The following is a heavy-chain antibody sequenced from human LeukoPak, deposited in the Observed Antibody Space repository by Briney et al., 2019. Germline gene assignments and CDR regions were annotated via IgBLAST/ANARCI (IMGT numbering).Heavy chain of an antibody. J-gene: IGHJ5*02. CDR2: IYYSGST. CDR1: GGSISSYY. D-gene: IGHD3-10*01. CDR3: ARQERAYGSARFDP. V-gene: IGHV4-59*08. Sequence: SETLSLTCTVSGGSISSYYWSWIRQPPGKGLEWIGYIYYSGSTNYNPSLKSRVTISVDTSKNRFSLKLSSVTAADTAVYYCARQERAYGSARFDPWGQGTLVTVSS.